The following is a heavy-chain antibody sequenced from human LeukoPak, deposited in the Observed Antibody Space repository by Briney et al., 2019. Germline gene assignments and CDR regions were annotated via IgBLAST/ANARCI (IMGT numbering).Heavy chain of an antibody. CDR3: AKVDYYDSSGNYPNWFDP. CDR2: VSSSGGST. D-gene: IGHD3-22*01. V-gene: IGHV3-23*01. J-gene: IGHJ5*02. CDR1: GFTFSSYG. Sequence: HPGGSLRLSCAASGFTFSSYGMSWVRQAPGKGLEWVSAVSSSGGSTYYADSLKGRFTISRDNYKNTLYLQMNSLRAEDTAVYYCAKVDYYDSSGNYPNWFDPWGQGTLVTVSS.